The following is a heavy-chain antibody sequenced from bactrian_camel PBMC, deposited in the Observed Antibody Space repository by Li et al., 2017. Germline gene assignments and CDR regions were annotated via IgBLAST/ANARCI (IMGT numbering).Heavy chain of an antibody. Sequence: DVQLVESGGGSVQAGGSLRLSCTASGAASSRYSMAWFRQAPGKWREGVAVIDIGTGSIYYADPVKGRFTISEDNAKNTLYLQMNSLKPEDTAVYYCATGGDGSWPWNEYNYWGQGTQVTV. V-gene: IGHV3S31*01. CDR1: GAASSRYS. D-gene: IGHD6*01. J-gene: IGHJ4*01. CDR2: IDIGTGSI. CDR3: ATGGDGSWPWNEYNY.